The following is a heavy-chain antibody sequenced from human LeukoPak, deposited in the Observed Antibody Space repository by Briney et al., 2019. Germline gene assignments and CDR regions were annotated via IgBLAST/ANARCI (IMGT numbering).Heavy chain of an antibody. CDR1: GYTFTSYY. V-gene: IGHV1-46*01. Sequence: ASVKVSCKAFGYTFTSYYMHWVRQAPGQGLEWMGIINPSGGSTSYAQKFQGRVTMTRDTSTSTVYMELSSLRSEDTAVYYCARYYYDSSGPRWFDPWGQGTLVTVSS. D-gene: IGHD3-22*01. CDR2: INPSGGST. CDR3: ARYYYDSSGPRWFDP. J-gene: IGHJ5*02.